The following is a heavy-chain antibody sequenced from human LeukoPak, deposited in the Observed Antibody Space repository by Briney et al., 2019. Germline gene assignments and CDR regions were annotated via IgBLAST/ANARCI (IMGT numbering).Heavy chain of an antibody. J-gene: IGHJ4*02. V-gene: IGHV4-59*01. CDR2: IYYSGST. CDR1: GDSISSYY. D-gene: IGHD3-9*01. CDR3: ARRPRNDILTGTPFDY. Sequence: SETLSLTCTVSGDSISSYYWSWIRQPPGKGLEWIGYIYYSGSTDSNPSLKSRVTISVDTSKNQFSLKLRSVTAADTAVYYCARRPRNDILTGTPFDYWGQGILVTVSP.